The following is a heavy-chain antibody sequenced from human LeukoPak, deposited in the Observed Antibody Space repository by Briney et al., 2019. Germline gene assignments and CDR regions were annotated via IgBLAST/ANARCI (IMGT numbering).Heavy chain of an antibody. CDR1: GGSFSGYY. D-gene: IGHD3-9*01. CDR3: ARGAHVLRYFDWSAGVTEYFQH. J-gene: IGHJ1*01. Sequence: PSETLSLTCAVYGGSFSGYYWSWIRQPPGKGLEWIGEINHSGSTSYNPSLKSRVTISVDTSKNQFSLKLSSVTAADTAVYYCARGAHVLRYFDWSAGVTEYFQHWGQGTLVTVSS. CDR2: INHSGST. V-gene: IGHV4-34*01.